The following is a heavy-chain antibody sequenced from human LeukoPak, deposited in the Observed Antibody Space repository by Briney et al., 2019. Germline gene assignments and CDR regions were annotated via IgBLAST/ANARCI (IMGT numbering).Heavy chain of an antibody. CDR2: IIPILGIA. J-gene: IGHJ4*02. Sequence: GSSVKVSCKASGGTXSSYAISGARQAPGQGLEWMGRIIPILGIANYAQKFQGRVTITADKSTSTAYMELSSLRSEDTAVYYCAREVVEMATIRYWYFDYWGQGTLVTVSS. CDR3: AREVVEMATIRYWYFDY. V-gene: IGHV1-69*04. D-gene: IGHD5-24*01. CDR1: GGTXSSYA.